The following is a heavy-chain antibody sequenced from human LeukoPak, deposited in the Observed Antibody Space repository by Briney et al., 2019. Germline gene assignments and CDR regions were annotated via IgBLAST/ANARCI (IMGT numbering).Heavy chain of an antibody. CDR1: GGSITNINYC. J-gene: IGHJ6*02. CDR2: ISYSGST. V-gene: IGHV4-39*01. CDR3: ARHYVDISTVGASYYYYGFDV. D-gene: IGHD3-10*01. Sequence: PSETLSLSCTVSGGSITNINYCWGWIRQPPGKGLEWIGSISYSGSTYYNPSLKSRVTISVDTSKNQFSLKVPSVTAADTAVFYCARHYVDISTVGASYYYYGFDVWGQGTMVTVSS.